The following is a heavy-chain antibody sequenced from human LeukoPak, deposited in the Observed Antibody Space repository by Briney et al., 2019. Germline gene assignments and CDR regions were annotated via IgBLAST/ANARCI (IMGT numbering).Heavy chain of an antibody. V-gene: IGHV1-2*02. Sequence: ASVKVSCKASGYTFTGYYMHWVRQAPGQGLEWMGWINPNSGGTNYAQKFQGRVTMTRDTSISTAYMELSRLRSDDTAVYYCARQLVVGQRGAFDIWGQGTMVTVSS. CDR3: ARQLVVGQRGAFDI. CDR1: GYTFTGYY. D-gene: IGHD6-6*01. J-gene: IGHJ3*02. CDR2: INPNSGGT.